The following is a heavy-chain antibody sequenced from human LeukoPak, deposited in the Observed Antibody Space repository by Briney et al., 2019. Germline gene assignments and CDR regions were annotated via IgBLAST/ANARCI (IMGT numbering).Heavy chain of an antibody. CDR3: ARIMTTVTTVEY. D-gene: IGHD4-17*01. V-gene: IGHV3-21*01. CDR2: ISSSTSYI. Sequence: GGSLRLSCAASGFTFSSYSMNWIRQAPGKGLEWVSSISSSTSYIYYADSVKGRFTISRDNAKNSLYLQMNSLRAEDTAVYYCARIMTTVTTVEYWGQGTLVTVSS. CDR1: GFTFSSYS. J-gene: IGHJ4*02.